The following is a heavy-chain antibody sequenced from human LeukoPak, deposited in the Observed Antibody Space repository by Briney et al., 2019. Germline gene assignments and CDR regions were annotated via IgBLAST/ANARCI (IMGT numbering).Heavy chain of an antibody. D-gene: IGHD3-22*01. V-gene: IGHV1-2*02. CDR3: ARDHSHYYDSSGWTNGYYYYMDV. Sequence: GASVKVSCKASGYTFTGYYMHWVRQAPGQGLEWMGWINPNSGGTNYAQKFQGRVTMTRDTSISTAYMELSRLRSDDTAVYYCARDHSHYYDSSGWTNGYYYYMDVWGKGTTVTISS. CDR2: INPNSGGT. J-gene: IGHJ6*03. CDR1: GYTFTGYY.